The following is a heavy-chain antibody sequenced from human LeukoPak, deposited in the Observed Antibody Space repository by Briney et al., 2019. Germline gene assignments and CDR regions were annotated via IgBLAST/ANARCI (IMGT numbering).Heavy chain of an antibody. J-gene: IGHJ4*02. CDR1: GYTFTSYY. CDR2: INPGNGNT. CDR3: ARGAGNSWFDD. Sequence: ASVKVSCKASGYTFTSYYIHWVRQAPGQGLEWMGWINPGNGNTQCSQNFQGRVTMTRDTSATTAYMELSSLDSEDTAVYYCARGAGNSWFDDWGQGTLVTVSS. D-gene: IGHD6-13*01. V-gene: IGHV1-3*01.